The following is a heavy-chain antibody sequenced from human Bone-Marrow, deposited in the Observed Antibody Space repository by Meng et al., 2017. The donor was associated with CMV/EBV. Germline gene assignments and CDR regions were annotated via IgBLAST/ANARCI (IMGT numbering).Heavy chain of an antibody. CDR3: VKEAEYYFDY. J-gene: IGHJ4*02. Sequence: LSCAASEFTFDDYTMHWVRQVPGEGLEWVSLISWNAGYTDYADSVNGRFTISRDNSKKSLHLQMNSLRTEDTALYYCVKEAEYYFDYWGQGTLVTVSS. CDR2: ISWNAGYT. CDR1: EFTFDDYT. V-gene: IGHV3-43*01. D-gene: IGHD3-10*01.